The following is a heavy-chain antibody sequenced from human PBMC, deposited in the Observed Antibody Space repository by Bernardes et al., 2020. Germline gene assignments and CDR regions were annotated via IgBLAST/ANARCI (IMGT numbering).Heavy chain of an antibody. CDR1: GFTFSSYA. V-gene: IGHV3-64D*06. J-gene: IGHJ4*02. CDR3: VKDGRIAAAGTYYFDY. Sequence: GSLRLSCSASGFTFSSYAMHWVRQAPGKGLEYVSAISSNGGSTYNADSVKGRFTISRDNSKNTLYLQMSSLRAEDTAVYYCVKDGRIAAAGTYYFDYWGQGTLVTVSS. D-gene: IGHD6-13*01. CDR2: ISSNGGST.